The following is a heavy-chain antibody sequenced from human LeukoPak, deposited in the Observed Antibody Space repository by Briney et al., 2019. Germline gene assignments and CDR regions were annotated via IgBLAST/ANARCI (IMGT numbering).Heavy chain of an antibody. CDR1: GFSFSTYS. Sequence: PGGSLRLSCAASGFSFSTYSMNWVRQAPGKGLEWVSIISNSGGYTYYADSVKGRFTISRGNAKKSLYLQMNSLRAEDTAVYYCGREAWFDPWGQGTLVTVSS. CDR3: GREAWFDP. CDR2: ISNSGGYT. J-gene: IGHJ5*02. V-gene: IGHV3-21*01.